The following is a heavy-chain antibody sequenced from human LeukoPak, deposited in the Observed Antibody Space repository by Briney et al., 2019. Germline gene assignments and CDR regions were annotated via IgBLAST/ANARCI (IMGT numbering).Heavy chain of an antibody. D-gene: IGHD2-21*02. CDR2: ISSKGGST. CDR3: AKGGDTAFGVVVTAQTYYYYGMDV. J-gene: IGHJ6*04. V-gene: IGHV3-64D*06. CDR1: GFTFSSYA. Sequence: GGSLRLSCSASGFTFSSYAMHWVRQAPGKGLEYVSGISSKGGSTYYADSVKGRFTISRDNSKNTLYLQMSSLRAEDTAVYYCAKGGDTAFGVVVTAQTYYYYGMDVWGKGTTVTVSS.